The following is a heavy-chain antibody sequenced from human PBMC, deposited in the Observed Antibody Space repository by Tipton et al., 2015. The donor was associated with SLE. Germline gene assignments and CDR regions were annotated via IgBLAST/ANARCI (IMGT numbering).Heavy chain of an antibody. J-gene: IGHJ6*02. CDR3: ARGGGVFYYYYGMDV. Sequence: TLSLTCSVSGGSISTSTHYWGLVRQPPGKGLEWIGSVYESGSTYYNPSLKSRLTISVDTSKNQFSLNLRSVTAADTAVYYCARGGGVFYYYYGMDVWGQGTTVTVSS. D-gene: IGHD3-10*01. CDR1: GGSISTSTHY. CDR2: VYESGST. V-gene: IGHV4-39*07.